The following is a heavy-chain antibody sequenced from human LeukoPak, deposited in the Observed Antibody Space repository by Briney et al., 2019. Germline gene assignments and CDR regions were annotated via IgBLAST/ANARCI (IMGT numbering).Heavy chain of an antibody. Sequence: GASVKVSCKASGYTFTGYYMHWVRQAPGQGLEWMGWINPNSGGTNYAQKFQGRVTMTRDTSISTAYMELSRLRSDDTAVYYCARDPDFLVAVAGNHFDYWGQGTLVTVSS. CDR3: ARDPDFLVAVAGNHFDY. J-gene: IGHJ4*02. CDR2: INPNSGGT. V-gene: IGHV1-2*02. CDR1: GYTFTGYY. D-gene: IGHD6-19*01.